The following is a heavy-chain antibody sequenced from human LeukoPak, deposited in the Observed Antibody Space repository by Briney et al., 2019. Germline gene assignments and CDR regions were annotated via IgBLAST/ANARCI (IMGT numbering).Heavy chain of an antibody. CDR2: IIPIFGTA. CDR3: VRDWGDCGGDCYSFDY. CDR1: GGTFSSYA. D-gene: IGHD2-21*02. V-gene: IGHV1-69*13. Sequence: RASVKVSCKASGGTFSSYAISWVRQAPGHGLEWMGGIIPIFGTANYAQKFQGRVTITADESTSTAYMELSSLRSEDTAVYYCVRDWGDCGGDCYSFDYWGQGTLVTVSS. J-gene: IGHJ4*02.